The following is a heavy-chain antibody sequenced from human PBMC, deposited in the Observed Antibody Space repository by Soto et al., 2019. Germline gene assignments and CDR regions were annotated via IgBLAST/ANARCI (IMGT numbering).Heavy chain of an antibody. J-gene: IGHJ4*02. D-gene: IGHD7-27*01. CDR1: GGSPTPYS. CDR2: VYSSGTT. Sequence: PSETLSLTCSFSGGSPTPYSFSWIRQPAGKGLQWIGRVYSSGTTQYNPSLRSRVTMSLDTSTNQFSLNLNSVTAADTAVYYCARESGANWAYEAYWGQGTLVTVSS. CDR3: ARESGANWAYEAY. V-gene: IGHV4-4*07.